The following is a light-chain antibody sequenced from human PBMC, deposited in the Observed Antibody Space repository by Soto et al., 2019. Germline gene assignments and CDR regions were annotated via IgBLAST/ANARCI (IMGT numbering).Light chain of an antibody. CDR3: QQYYSIPFT. CDR1: QSVLYNSNNKNH. J-gene: IGKJ2*01. CDR2: GAS. V-gene: IGKV4-1*01. Sequence: DFVMTQAPDSLAVSLGERATINCKSSQSVLYNSNNKNHLGWFQQKPGHPPKLLIYGASFRPSGVPDRFSGSGSGTDFTLTISSLQAEDVAVYSCQQYYSIPFTFGQGTKLEI.